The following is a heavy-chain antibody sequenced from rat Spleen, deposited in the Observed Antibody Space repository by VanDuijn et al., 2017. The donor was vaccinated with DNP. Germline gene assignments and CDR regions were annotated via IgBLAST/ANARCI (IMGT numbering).Heavy chain of an antibody. J-gene: IGHJ1*01. CDR2: INYSGNT. CDR1: GFSITTNY. Sequence: EVQLQESGPGLVKPSHSLSLTCSVTGFSITTNYWGWIRKFPGNKMEWMGYINYSGNTAYNPSLRSRISITRDTSKNQFFLQLNSVTTEDTATYYCARGLNYGGYIYSWYFDFWGPGTMVTVSS. D-gene: IGHD1-11*01. CDR3: ARGLNYGGYIYSWYFDF. V-gene: IGHV3-1*01.